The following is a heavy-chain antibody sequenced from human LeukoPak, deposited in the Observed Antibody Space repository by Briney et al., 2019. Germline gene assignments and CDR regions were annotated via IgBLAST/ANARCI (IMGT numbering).Heavy chain of an antibody. CDR3: ARWEASRVAFDI. V-gene: IGHV4-59*01. CDR2: IYYSGIT. CDR1: GGSISTYY. D-gene: IGHD1-26*01. J-gene: IGHJ3*02. Sequence: SETLSLTCTVSGGSISTYYWSWIRQPPGRGLEWIGYIYYSGITDYSPSLKSRVTISIDTSKKQFSLKLSSVTAANTAVYYCARWEASRVAFDIWGQGTLVTVSS.